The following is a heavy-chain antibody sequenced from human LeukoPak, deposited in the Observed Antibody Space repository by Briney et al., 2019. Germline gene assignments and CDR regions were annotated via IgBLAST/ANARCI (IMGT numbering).Heavy chain of an antibody. CDR2: IYPSDSDT. Sequence: GESLKISCKGSGYSFTNYWIGWVRQMPGKGLEWMGIIYPSDSDTRYSPSFQGQVTISADKSISTAYLQWSSLKASDTAMYYCARPTGVQLLHVDYWGQGTLVTVSS. J-gene: IGHJ4*02. V-gene: IGHV5-51*01. CDR3: ARPTGVQLLHVDY. D-gene: IGHD2-2*01. CDR1: GYSFTNYW.